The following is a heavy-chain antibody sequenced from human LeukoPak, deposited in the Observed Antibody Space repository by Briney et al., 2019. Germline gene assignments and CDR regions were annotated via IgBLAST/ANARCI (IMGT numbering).Heavy chain of an antibody. CDR3: AGGRGGSGWIDY. J-gene: IGHJ4*02. V-gene: IGHV4-59*01. Sequence: SETLSLTCTVSDGSFSAYYWSWIRQPPGEGLEWIGYIYNSGRPNYNRSLQSRVTISVATSKQQFYLKLRSVTAADTAVYYCAGGRGGSGWIDYWGQGTLVTVSS. D-gene: IGHD6-19*01. CDR2: IYNSGRP. CDR1: DGSFSAYY.